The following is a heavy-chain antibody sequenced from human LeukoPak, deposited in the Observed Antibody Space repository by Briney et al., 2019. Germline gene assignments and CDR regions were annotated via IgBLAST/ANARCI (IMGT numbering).Heavy chain of an antibody. Sequence: LETLSLTCTVPGGSISPYYWSWIWRPPGKGLEWIAYIHASGPTNYNPSLKSRINISVDTSKNQFSLKLSSVTAADTAVYYCARQDAGIAARPCDNWGQGTLVTVSS. J-gene: IGHJ4*02. V-gene: IGHV4-4*09. CDR1: GGSISPYY. CDR3: ARQDAGIAARPCDN. D-gene: IGHD6-6*01. CDR2: IHASGPT.